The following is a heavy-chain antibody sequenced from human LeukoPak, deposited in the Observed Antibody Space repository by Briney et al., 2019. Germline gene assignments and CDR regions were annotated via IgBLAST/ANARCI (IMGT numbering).Heavy chain of an antibody. CDR3: ASGRVDTAMALDY. CDR1: GFTFSSYG. Sequence: GGSLRLSCAASGFTFSSYGMHWVRQAPGKGLEWVAVIWYDGSNKYYADSVKGRFTISRDNSKNTLYLQMNSLRAEDTAVYYCASGRVDTAMALDYWGQGTLVTVSS. D-gene: IGHD5-18*01. J-gene: IGHJ4*02. V-gene: IGHV3-33*01. CDR2: IWYDGSNK.